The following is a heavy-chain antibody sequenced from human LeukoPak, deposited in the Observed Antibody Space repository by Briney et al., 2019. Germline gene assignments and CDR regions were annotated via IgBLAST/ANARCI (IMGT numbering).Heavy chain of an antibody. CDR2: ISSSSSTI. V-gene: IGHV3-48*01. J-gene: IGHJ4*02. D-gene: IGHD6-19*01. CDR3: AASIAVAGTPSLSWRD. Sequence: PGGSLRLSCAASGFTFSSYSMNWVRQAPGKGLEWVSYISSSSSTIYYADSVKGRFTISRDNAKNSLYLQMNSLRAEDTAVYYCAASIAVAGTPSLSWRDWGQGTLVTVSS. CDR1: GFTFSSYS.